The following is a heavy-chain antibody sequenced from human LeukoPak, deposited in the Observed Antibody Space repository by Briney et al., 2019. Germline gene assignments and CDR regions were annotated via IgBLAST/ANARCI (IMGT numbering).Heavy chain of an antibody. V-gene: IGHV3-9*01. Sequence: GGSLRLSCAASGFTFDDYAMHWVRQAPGKGLEWVSGISWNSGSIGYADSVKGRFTISRDNAKNSLYLQMNSLRAEDTALYYCAKGTRYFDWLSSYYFDYWGQGTLVTVSS. CDR3: AKGTRYFDWLSSYYFDY. J-gene: IGHJ4*02. CDR2: ISWNSGSI. D-gene: IGHD3-9*01. CDR1: GFTFDDYA.